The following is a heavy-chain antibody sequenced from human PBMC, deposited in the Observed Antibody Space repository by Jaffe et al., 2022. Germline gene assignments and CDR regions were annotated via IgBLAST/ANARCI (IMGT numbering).Heavy chain of an antibody. J-gene: IGHJ1*01. CDR1: GFTFSSYA. CDR2: ISGSGGST. D-gene: IGHD2-15*01. V-gene: IGHV3-23*01. Sequence: EVQLLESGGGLVQPGGSLRLSCAASGFTFSSYAMSWVRQAPGKGLEWVSAISGSGGSTYYADSVKGRFTISRDNSKNTLYLQMNSLRAEDTAVYYCAKDLMGWRWPAEYFQHWGQGTLVTVSS. CDR3: AKDLMGWRWPAEYFQH.